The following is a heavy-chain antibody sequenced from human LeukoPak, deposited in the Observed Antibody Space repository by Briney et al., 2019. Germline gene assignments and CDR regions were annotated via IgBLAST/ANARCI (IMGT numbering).Heavy chain of an antibody. CDR3: ARENYFSFEY. J-gene: IGHJ4*02. CDR1: GFSFSIYW. CDR2: IRPDGSEK. D-gene: IGHD3-16*01. Sequence: GGSLRLSCAASGFSFSIYWMTWVRQAPGKGLEWVANIRPDGSEKYYADSVRGRCTISRDNTRNTLDLQMNSLRHEDTAVYYCARENYFSFEYWGQGALVTVSS. V-gene: IGHV3-7*03.